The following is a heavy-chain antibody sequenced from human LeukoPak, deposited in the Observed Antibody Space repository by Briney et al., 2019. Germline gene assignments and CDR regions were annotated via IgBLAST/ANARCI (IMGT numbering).Heavy chain of an antibody. J-gene: IGHJ4*02. CDR2: INPEKRDT. D-gene: IGHD5-12*01. CDR1: GYTFTGYA. CDR3: AKKVRGPSHPLDF. Sequence: ASVKVSCKASGYTFTGYAIHWVRQAPGQGLEWMGWINPEKRDTGYAHKFQGRVTMTSDTSISTAYMELSSLRSDDTAVYYCAKKVRGPSHPLDFWGQGTLVPVSS. V-gene: IGHV1-2*02.